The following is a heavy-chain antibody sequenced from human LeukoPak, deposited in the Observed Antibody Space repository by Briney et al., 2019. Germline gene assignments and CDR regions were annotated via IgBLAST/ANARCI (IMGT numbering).Heavy chain of an antibody. CDR2: INSDGSST. D-gene: IGHD2-15*01. CDR1: GFTFSSYW. Sequence: GGSLRLSCAASGFTFSSYWMHWVRQAPGKGLVWVSRINSDGSSTSYADSVKGRFTISRDNAKNTLYLQMNSLRAEDTAVYYCAREHADCSGGSCYQQYYFDYWGQGTLVTVSS. CDR3: AREHADCSGGSCYQQYYFDY. V-gene: IGHV3-74*01. J-gene: IGHJ4*02.